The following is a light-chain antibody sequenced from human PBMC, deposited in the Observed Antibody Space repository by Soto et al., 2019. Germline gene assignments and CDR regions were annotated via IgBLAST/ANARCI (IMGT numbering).Light chain of an antibody. Sequence: EIVLTQSPGTLSVSPGERATLSCRASQSVNNTYLAWYQQKPGQAPRLLIYAASNRATGIPDRVSGSGSGTDFTLTISRQEPEDFAVYYCQQYGTSPWTFGQGTKVEIK. CDR1: QSVNNTY. CDR2: AAS. CDR3: QQYGTSPWT. J-gene: IGKJ1*01. V-gene: IGKV3-20*01.